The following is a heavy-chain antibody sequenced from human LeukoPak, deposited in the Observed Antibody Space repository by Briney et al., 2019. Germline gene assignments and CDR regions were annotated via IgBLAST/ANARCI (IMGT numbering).Heavy chain of an antibody. J-gene: IGHJ4*02. CDR2: ISSSRSYI. V-gene: IGHV3-21*01. CDR1: GFTFSSYS. D-gene: IGHD2-15*01. Sequence: GGSLRLSCAASGFTFSSYSMNWVRQAPGKGLEWVSSISSSRSYIDYADSVKGRFSICRDNAKNTLNLQMNSLRAEDAAVYWSERVRCSRGSCYAGCFDYWGEGTLVTVSS. CDR3: ERVRCSRGSCYAGCFDY.